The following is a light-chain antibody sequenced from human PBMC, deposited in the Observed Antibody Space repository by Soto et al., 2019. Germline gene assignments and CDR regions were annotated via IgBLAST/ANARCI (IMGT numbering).Light chain of an antibody. CDR1: SSDVGGYNY. CDR3: TSYTSTTSLV. CDR2: EVS. V-gene: IGLV2-14*01. Sequence: QSVLTQPASVSGSPGQSITISCTGTSSDVGGYNYVSSYQQHPCKATKLVIYEVSNRPSGLSNRFSGYKSGNTASLPISGLQAEDEADYYCTSYTSTTSLVFRTGTKVTGL. J-gene: IGLJ1*01.